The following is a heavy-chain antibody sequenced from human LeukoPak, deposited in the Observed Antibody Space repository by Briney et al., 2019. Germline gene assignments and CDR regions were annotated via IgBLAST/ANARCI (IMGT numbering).Heavy chain of an antibody. V-gene: IGHV4-4*07. CDR3: AREHIVVVTATPAAFDI. CDR1: GASISTYY. Sequence: PSETLSLTCTVSGASISTYYWSWIRQPAGKGLEWIGRIYSSGSTNYNPSLKSRVTMSVDTSKNQFSLKLSSVTAADTAVYYCAREHIVVVTATPAAFDIWGQGTMVTVSS. J-gene: IGHJ3*02. CDR2: IYSSGST. D-gene: IGHD2-21*02.